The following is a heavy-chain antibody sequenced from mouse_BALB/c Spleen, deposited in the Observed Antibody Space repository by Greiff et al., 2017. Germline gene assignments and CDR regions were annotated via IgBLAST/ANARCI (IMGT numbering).Heavy chain of an antibody. CDR3: ARYPSIYYDYPWFAY. D-gene: IGHD2-4*01. V-gene: IGHV1-7*01. CDR1: GYTFTSYW. CDR2: INPSTGYT. Sequence: QVQLKQSGAELAKPGASVKMSCKASGYTFTSYWMHWVKQRPGQGLEWIGYINPSTGYTEYNQKFKDKATLTADKSSSTAYMQLSSLTSEDSAVYYCARYPSIYYDYPWFAYWGQGTLVTVSA. J-gene: IGHJ3*01.